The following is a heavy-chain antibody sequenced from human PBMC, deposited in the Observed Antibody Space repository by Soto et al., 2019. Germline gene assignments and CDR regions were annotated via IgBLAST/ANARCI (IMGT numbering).Heavy chain of an antibody. Sequence: QVQLVQSGAEMKKPGSSVKVSCKASGGTFSRYSITWVRQAPGHGLEWIGRIIPIFGIASYAQKFQGRVTITADESTSTAYMELSSLRSDDMAVYYCAREDRDRETGLVPAAIDGMDVWGQGTTVTVSS. CDR1: GGTFSRYS. D-gene: IGHD2-2*01. V-gene: IGHV1-69*08. CDR2: IIPIFGIA. J-gene: IGHJ6*02. CDR3: AREDRDRETGLVPAAIDGMDV.